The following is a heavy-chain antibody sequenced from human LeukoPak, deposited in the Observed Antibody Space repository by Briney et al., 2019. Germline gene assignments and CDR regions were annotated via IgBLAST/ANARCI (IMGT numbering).Heavy chain of an antibody. J-gene: IGHJ4*02. CDR1: GGSFSGYY. D-gene: IGHD4-11*01. V-gene: IGHV4-34*01. CDR3: ARFSYSDYGSFDY. Sequence: SETLSLTCAVYGGSFSGYYWSWIRQPPGKGLEWIGEINHSGSTNYNPSLKSRVTISVDTSKNQFSLKLSSVTAADTAVYYCARFSYSDYGSFDYWGQGTLVTVSS. CDR2: INHSGST.